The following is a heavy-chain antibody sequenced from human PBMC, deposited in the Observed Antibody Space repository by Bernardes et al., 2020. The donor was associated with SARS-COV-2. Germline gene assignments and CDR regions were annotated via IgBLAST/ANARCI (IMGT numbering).Heavy chain of an antibody. D-gene: IGHD2-21*01. CDR3: AYWPRFYSSGDY. V-gene: IGHV3-23*01. J-gene: IGHJ4*02. CDR1: GFIFSNCA. CDR2: ISESGSST. Sequence: GGSLRLSCVASGFIFSNCAMSWVRQTPGKGLEWVAVISESGSSTDYAVSVKGRFTISRDNSKNTLYLQMNSLTAEDTALYFCAYWPRFYSSGDYWGRGTLVTVSS.